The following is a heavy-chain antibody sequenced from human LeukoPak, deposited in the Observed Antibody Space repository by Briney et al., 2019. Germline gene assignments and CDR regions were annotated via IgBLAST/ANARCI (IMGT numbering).Heavy chain of an antibody. Sequence: ASVKVSCKTFGYTFTSYAFSWVRQAPGQGLEWMGWISGYNGHAHFAQKFQDRVNMPADTVTSTVYMELRSLRSDDTAVYYCAREGVFFYDSTGLDLWGQGTLVSVST. CDR1: GYTFTSYA. V-gene: IGHV1-18*01. CDR2: ISGYNGHA. D-gene: IGHD3-22*01. CDR3: AREGVFFYDSTGLDL. J-gene: IGHJ4*02.